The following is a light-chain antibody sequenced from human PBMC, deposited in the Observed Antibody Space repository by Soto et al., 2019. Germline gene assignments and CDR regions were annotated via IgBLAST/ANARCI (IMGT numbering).Light chain of an antibody. V-gene: IGKV1-39*01. CDR3: QQSYSTPYT. Sequence: DILMTQSPSSLSASIGDRVTISCRASQNVATYLNWYQQKPGKAPKLLIYLASTLQSGVPSRFSGSGSGTDFTITISSLQPEDVEAYFCQQSYSTPYTFGRGTKLEIK. J-gene: IGKJ2*01. CDR1: QNVATY. CDR2: LAS.